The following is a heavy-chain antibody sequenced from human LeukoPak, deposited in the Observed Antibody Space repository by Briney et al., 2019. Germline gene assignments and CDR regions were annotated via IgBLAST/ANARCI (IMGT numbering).Heavy chain of an antibody. CDR2: IYYSGST. CDR3: AREYYDILTGSQTPVFDY. D-gene: IGHD3-9*01. V-gene: IGHV4-59*01. Sequence: SETLSLTCTVSGGSISSYYWSWIRQPPGKGLEWIWYIYYSGSTNYNPSLKSRVTISVDTSKNQFSLKLSSVTAADTAVYYCAREYYDILTGSQTPVFDYWGQGTLVTVSS. CDR1: GGSISSYY. J-gene: IGHJ4*02.